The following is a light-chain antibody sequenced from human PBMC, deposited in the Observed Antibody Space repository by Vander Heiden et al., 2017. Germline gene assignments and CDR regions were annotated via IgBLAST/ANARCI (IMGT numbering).Light chain of an antibody. CDR2: EAS. CDR3: QQYSNWWT. Sequence: EIVITHSPANLSVFLGEGVTLSCRASQSVSNHLAWYQQKPGQAPKLLIYEASTRAAGVPARFSGSASGTECTLTISSLQSEDFAMYYCQQYSNWWTFGQGTKVEIK. V-gene: IGKV3-15*01. CDR1: QSVSNH. J-gene: IGKJ1*01.